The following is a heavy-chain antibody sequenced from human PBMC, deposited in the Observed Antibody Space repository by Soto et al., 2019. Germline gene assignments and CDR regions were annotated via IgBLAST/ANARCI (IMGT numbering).Heavy chain of an antibody. V-gene: IGHV3-9*01. Sequence: EVQLVESGGGLVQPGRSLRLSCAASGLRFDVYAMHWVRQVPGKGLERVAGISWNSGNIGYADSVEGRFTISRDDAKSSLYLQLNSLRAEDTALYYCAKDIALKDGAAIKRFVFDSWGQGTLVTVSS. CDR1: GLRFDVYA. CDR3: AKDIALKDGAAIKRFVFDS. CDR2: ISWNSGNI. D-gene: IGHD2-2*02. J-gene: IGHJ4*02.